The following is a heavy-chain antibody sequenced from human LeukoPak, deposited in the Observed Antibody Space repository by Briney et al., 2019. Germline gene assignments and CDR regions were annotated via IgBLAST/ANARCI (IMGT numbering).Heavy chain of an antibody. CDR1: GYTFTSYY. V-gene: IGHV1-46*01. D-gene: IGHD2-2*02. CDR3: ARGAPYCSSTSCYTRGYYYYGMDV. J-gene: IGHJ6*02. CDR2: INPSGGST. Sequence: ASVTVSCTASGYTFTSYYMHWVRQAPGQGLEWMGIINPSGGSTSYAQKFQGRVTMTRDTSTSTVYMELSSLRSEDTAVYYCARGAPYCSSTSCYTRGYYYYGMDVWGQGTTVTVSS.